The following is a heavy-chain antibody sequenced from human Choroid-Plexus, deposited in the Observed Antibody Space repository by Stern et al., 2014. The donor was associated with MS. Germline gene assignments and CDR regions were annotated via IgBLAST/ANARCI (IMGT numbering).Heavy chain of an antibody. Sequence: VQLLESGAEVKKPGASVKVSCKTSAYIFTGYYIHWVRQAPGQGLEWMAWINPNTGGTKYAQKFQGRVTMSRDTSISTAYVELSSLTSDDTAVYYCARDQRGITIFGVVTDYYYLGMDVWGQGTTVTVSS. V-gene: IGHV1-2*02. CDR1: AYIFTGYY. CDR3: ARDQRGITIFGVVTDYYYLGMDV. D-gene: IGHD3-3*01. CDR2: INPNTGGT. J-gene: IGHJ6*02.